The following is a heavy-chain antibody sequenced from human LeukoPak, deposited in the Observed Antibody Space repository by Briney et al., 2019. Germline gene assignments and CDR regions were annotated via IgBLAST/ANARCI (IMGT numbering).Heavy chain of an antibody. D-gene: IGHD2/OR15-2a*01. Sequence: QTGGSLRLSCAASGFTFSTYWMTWVRQAPGKGLEWVATIRQDDIERHLVDSVKGRFFISRDNAKNSLYQQMNSLTVEDTAVYYCVRGCNRAHCPYFFDSWGQGTLITVS. V-gene: IGHV3-7*01. J-gene: IGHJ4*02. CDR2: IRQDDIER. CDR3: VRGCNRAHCPYFFDS. CDR1: GFTFSTYW.